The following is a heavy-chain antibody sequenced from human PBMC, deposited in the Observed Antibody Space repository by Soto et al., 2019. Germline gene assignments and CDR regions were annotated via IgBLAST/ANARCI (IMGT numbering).Heavy chain of an antibody. V-gene: IGHV4-31*03. Sequence: PSETLSLTCTVSGGSISSGGYYWSWIRQHPGKGLEWIGYIYYSGSTYYIPSLKSRVTISVDTSKILFSLKLSSVTAADTAVYYFATHRHYYDSSGYRPPVDYWGQGTLVTVSS. D-gene: IGHD3-22*01. CDR3: ATHRHYYDSSGYRPPVDY. CDR1: GGSISSGGYY. J-gene: IGHJ4*02. CDR2: IYYSGST.